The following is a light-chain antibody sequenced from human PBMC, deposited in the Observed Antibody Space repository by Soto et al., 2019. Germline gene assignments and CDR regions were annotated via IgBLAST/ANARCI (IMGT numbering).Light chain of an antibody. CDR2: GAS. CDR3: QKYGSSPRT. Sequence: EIVLTQSPGTLSLSPGESATLSCRASQSVSSSYLAWYQQKTGQAPRLLIYGASSRATGIPDRFSGSGSGTDLNLTISRLEPEDFAVYYCQKYGSSPRTCGQGTKVDIK. J-gene: IGKJ1*01. V-gene: IGKV3-20*01. CDR1: QSVSSSY.